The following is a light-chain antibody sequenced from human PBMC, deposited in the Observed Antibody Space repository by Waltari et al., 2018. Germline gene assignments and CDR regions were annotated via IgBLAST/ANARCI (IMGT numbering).Light chain of an antibody. CDR3: QQYYTTPFT. Sequence: DIVMTQSPDSLAVSLGERATINCKSSHNILDSSNNKHHLAWYRQRPGQPPQVVIYWAFSRESGVPDRFTGSGSGTDFTLTIRSLQADDVAVYYCQQYYTTPFTFGQGTKLEIK. CDR2: WAF. CDR1: HNILDSSNNKHH. V-gene: IGKV4-1*01. J-gene: IGKJ2*01.